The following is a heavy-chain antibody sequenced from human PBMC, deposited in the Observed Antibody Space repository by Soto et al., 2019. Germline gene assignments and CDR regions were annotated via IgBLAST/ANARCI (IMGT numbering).Heavy chain of an antibody. CDR2: ISSSSSYI. V-gene: IGHV3-21*01. J-gene: IGHJ6*02. Sequence: PGGSLRLSCAASGFTFSSYSMNWVRQAPGKGLEWVSSISSSSSYIYYADSVKGRFTISRDNAKNSLYLQMNSLRAEDTAVYYCARGYYDYVWGSYPHRYGMDVWGQGTTVTVSS. CDR1: GFTFSSYS. D-gene: IGHD3-16*02. CDR3: ARGYYDYVWGSYPHRYGMDV.